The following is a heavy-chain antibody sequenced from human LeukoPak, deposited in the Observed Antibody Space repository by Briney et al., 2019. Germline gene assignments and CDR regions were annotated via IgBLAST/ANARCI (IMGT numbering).Heavy chain of an antibody. CDR2: ISSSSSTI. Sequence: GGSLRLSCAASGFSFSSYSMNWVRQAPGKGLEWVSYISSSSSTIYYGDSVKGRFTIDRHNAKNALYLQMNSLRAEDTAVYDGARDSFTHCYDSSGDDYWGQGTLVTVSS. V-gene: IGHV3-48*01. CDR3: ARDSFTHCYDSSGDDY. D-gene: IGHD3-22*01. J-gene: IGHJ4*02. CDR1: GFSFSSYS.